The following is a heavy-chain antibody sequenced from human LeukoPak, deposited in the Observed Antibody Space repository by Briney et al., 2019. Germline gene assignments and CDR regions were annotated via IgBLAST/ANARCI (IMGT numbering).Heavy chain of an antibody. CDR3: ARAWGRDGYSPADY. CDR2: ITSGGDYI. CDR1: GFTFNTFN. V-gene: IGHV3-21*01. J-gene: IGHJ4*02. D-gene: IGHD5-24*01. Sequence: GGSLRLSCAASGFTFNTFNMNWVRQAPGKGLEWVSSITSGGDYIYYADSVKGRFTTSRDNAKNSLSLQLNSLRVEDTAVYYCARAWGRDGYSPADYWGQGTLVTVSS.